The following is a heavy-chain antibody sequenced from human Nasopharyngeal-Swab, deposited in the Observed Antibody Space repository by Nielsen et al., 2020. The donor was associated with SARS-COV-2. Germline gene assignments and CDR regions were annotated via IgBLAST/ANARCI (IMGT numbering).Heavy chain of an antibody. CDR2: INHSGST. CDR1: GGSFSGYY. V-gene: IGHV4-34*01. CDR3: AREYSSSWYRGFDF. Sequence: SETLSLTCAVYGGSFSGYYWSWIRQPPGKGLEWIGEINHSGSTNYNLSLKSRVTIPVDTSKNQFSLKLSSVTAADTAVYYCAREYSSSWYRGFDFWGQGTLVTVSS. D-gene: IGHD6-13*01. J-gene: IGHJ4*02.